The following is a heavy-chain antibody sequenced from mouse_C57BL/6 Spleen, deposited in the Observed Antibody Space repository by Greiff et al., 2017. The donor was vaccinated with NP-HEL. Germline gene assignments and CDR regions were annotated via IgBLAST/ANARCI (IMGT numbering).Heavy chain of an antibody. Sequence: QVQLQQPGAELVKPGASVKLSCKASGYTFTSYWMQWVKQRPGQGLEWIGEIDPSDSYTNYNQKFKGKATLTVDTSSSTAYMQLSSLTSEDSAVYYCARKGVVYFDYWGQGTTLTVSS. V-gene: IGHV1-50*01. J-gene: IGHJ2*01. CDR3: ARKGVVYFDY. D-gene: IGHD1-1*02. CDR2: IDPSDSYT. CDR1: GYTFTSYW.